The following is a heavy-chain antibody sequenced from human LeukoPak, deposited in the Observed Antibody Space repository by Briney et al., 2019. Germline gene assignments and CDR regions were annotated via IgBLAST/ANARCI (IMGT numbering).Heavy chain of an antibody. J-gene: IGHJ4*02. CDR1: GYTFTSYG. CDR2: ISAYNGNT. D-gene: IGHD2-15*01. CDR3: ARELAVVVVAATQRSFDY. V-gene: IGHV1-18*01. Sequence: ASVKVSCKASGYTFTSYGISWVRQAPGQGLEWMGWISAYNGNTNYAQKLQGRVTMTTDTSTSTAYMELSRLRSDDTAVYYCARELAVVVVAATQRSFDYWGQGTLVTVSS.